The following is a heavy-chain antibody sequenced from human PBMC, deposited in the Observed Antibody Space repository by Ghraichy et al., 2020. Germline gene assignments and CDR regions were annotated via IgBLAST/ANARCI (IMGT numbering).Heavy chain of an antibody. D-gene: IGHD5-24*01. Sequence: GESLNISCKGSGYSFTSYWIGWVRQMPGKGLEWMGIIYPGDSDTRYSPSFQGQVTISADKSISTAYLQWSSLKASDTAMYYCARRRGDGYNLDAFDIWGQGTMVTVSS. CDR3: ARRRGDGYNLDAFDI. V-gene: IGHV5-51*01. CDR2: IYPGDSDT. J-gene: IGHJ3*02. CDR1: GYSFTSYW.